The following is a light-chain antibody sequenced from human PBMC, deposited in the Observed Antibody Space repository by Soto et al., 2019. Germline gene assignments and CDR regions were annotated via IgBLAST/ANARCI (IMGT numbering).Light chain of an antibody. Sequence: DIQMTQSPSSLSASIGDRVTITCRASQDINNYLAWFQQKPGKAPKSLIYAASNLQSGVPSKFSGSGSGTDFTLTITSLQPEDFATYYCQQYKSYPLTLGGGTKVDIK. J-gene: IGKJ4*01. CDR1: QDINNY. CDR3: QQYKSYPLT. CDR2: AAS. V-gene: IGKV1-16*02.